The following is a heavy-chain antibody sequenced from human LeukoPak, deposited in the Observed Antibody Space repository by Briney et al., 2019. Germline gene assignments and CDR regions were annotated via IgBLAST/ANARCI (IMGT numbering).Heavy chain of an antibody. CDR1: GGSISSSSYY. V-gene: IGHV4-39*01. CDR3: ARQLGLRGDYYGSGAYLDY. Sequence: SETLSLTCTVSGGSISSSSYYWGWIRQPPGKGLEWIGSIYYSGSPYYTPSLKSQVSISVDTSKNQFSLKLSSVTAADTAVYYCARQLGLRGDYYGSGAYLDYWGQGTLVTVSS. D-gene: IGHD3-10*01. CDR2: IYYSGSP. J-gene: IGHJ4*02.